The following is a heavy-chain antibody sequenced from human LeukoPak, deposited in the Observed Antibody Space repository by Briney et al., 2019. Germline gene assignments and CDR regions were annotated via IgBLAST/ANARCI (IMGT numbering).Heavy chain of an antibody. V-gene: IGHV3-53*01. CDR3: ARDSSGYSFDY. CDR2: IYSGGST. CDR1: GFTVSSNY. J-gene: IGHJ4*02. Sequence: GGSLRLSCAASGFTVSSNYMSWVRQAPGKGLEWVSVIYSGGSTYYADSVKGRFTISRDNSKNTLYLQMNSLRAEDTAVYYCARDSSGYSFDYWGQGTLVTVSS. D-gene: IGHD3-22*01.